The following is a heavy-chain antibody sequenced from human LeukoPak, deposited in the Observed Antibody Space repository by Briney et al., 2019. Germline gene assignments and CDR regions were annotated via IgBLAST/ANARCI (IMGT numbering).Heavy chain of an antibody. V-gene: IGHV3-23*01. CDR3: ARGRGGPTGLNYFDY. Sequence: GGSLRLSRAASGFTFNSYVLSWVRPAPGKGLEGVSGISGSGGSTYYAASVKGRFTISRDNSKNTLYLQMSSLRAEDTAVYYCARGRGGPTGLNYFDYWGQGTLVTVSS. CDR1: GFTFNSYV. D-gene: IGHD1-1*01. CDR2: ISGSGGST. J-gene: IGHJ4*02.